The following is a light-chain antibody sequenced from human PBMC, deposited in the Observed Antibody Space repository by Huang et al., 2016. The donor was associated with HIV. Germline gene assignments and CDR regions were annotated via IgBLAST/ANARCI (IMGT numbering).Light chain of an antibody. V-gene: IGKV2-28*01. CDR3: MEALQAPYT. CDR1: QRLRHSNGLNY. Sequence: DAVMTKSPLSLPVPHGEPASIFCRSSQRLRHSNGLNYLDWYLQKPGQATQLLIHLGSSRAAGVPVRFSGCGSGTDFSLNISRVEAEDAVIYYCMEALQAPYTFGQGTKLEI. J-gene: IGKJ2*01. CDR2: LGS.